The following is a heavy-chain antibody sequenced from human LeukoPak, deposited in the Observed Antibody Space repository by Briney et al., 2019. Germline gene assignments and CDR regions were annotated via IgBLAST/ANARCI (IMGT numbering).Heavy chain of an antibody. CDR1: GFPFSSYG. V-gene: IGHV3-30*03. Sequence: GRSLRLSCAASGFPFSSYGMHWVRQAPGKGLEWVAVLSYDGSNEYYADSVKGRFTISRDNSKNTLYLQMNSLRVEDTAVYYCAGSWFYRDYFEYWGQGTLVTVSP. J-gene: IGHJ4*02. CDR2: LSYDGSNE. CDR3: AGSWFYRDYFEY. D-gene: IGHD3-10*01.